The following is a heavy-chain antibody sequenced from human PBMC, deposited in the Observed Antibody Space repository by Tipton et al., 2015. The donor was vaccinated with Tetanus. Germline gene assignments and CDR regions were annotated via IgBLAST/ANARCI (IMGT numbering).Heavy chain of an antibody. CDR3: ARLDTVDTDYGGNHP. V-gene: IGHV1-2*02. CDR2: INPNSGGT. Sequence: QLVQSGAEVKKPGASVKVSCKASGYTFTGYYMHWVRQAPGQGLEWMGWINPNSGGTNYAQKFQGRVTMTRDTSISTAYMELSRLRSDDTAVYYCARLDTVDTDYGGNHPWGQGTLVTVSS. D-gene: IGHD4-23*01. CDR1: GYTFTGYY. J-gene: IGHJ5*02.